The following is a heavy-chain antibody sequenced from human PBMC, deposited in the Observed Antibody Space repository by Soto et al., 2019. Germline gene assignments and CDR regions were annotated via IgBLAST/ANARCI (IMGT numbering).Heavy chain of an antibody. CDR3: ARESDYSRGNGYYGLDV. CDR1: GFTFSSGA. CDR2: ISGAGGST. V-gene: IGHV3-23*01. J-gene: IGHJ6*02. Sequence: GGSLRLSCAASGFTFSSGAMSWVRQAPGKGLEWVSSISGAGGSTSYADSVKGRFTISRDNSKNTLDLHMNNLRADDTAIYYCARESDYSRGNGYYGLDVWGQGTTVTVSS. D-gene: IGHD4-17*01.